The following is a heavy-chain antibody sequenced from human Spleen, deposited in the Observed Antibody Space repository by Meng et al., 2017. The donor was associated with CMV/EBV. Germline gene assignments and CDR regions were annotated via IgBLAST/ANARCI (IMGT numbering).Heavy chain of an antibody. CDR2: ISWDGGST. V-gene: IGHV3-43*01. CDR1: GFTFDDYT. D-gene: IGHD3-16*01. J-gene: IGHJ6*02. CDR3: AKDQFEGYGMDV. Sequence: GVLKISCAASGFTFDDYTMHWVRQAPGKGLEWVSLISWDGGSTYYADSVKGRFTISRDNSKNSLYLQMNSLTTEDTALYYCAKDQFEGYGMDVWGQGTTVTVSS.